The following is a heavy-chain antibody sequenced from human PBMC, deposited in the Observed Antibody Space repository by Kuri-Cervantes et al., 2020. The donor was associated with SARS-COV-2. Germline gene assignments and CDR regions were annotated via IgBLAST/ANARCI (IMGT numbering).Heavy chain of an antibody. V-gene: IGHV3-11*04. D-gene: IGHD2-2*01. CDR1: GFIFSDYY. J-gene: IGHJ5*02. CDR3: AREDIVVVPAAIAHTYNWFDP. Sequence: GSLRLSCTASGFIFSDYYMTWIRQAPGKGLEWVSNIGPSGTTKYYADSVKGRFTISRDNSKNTLYLQMNSLRAEDTAVYYCAREDIVVVPAAIAHTYNWFDPWGQGTLVTVSS. CDR2: IGPSGTTK.